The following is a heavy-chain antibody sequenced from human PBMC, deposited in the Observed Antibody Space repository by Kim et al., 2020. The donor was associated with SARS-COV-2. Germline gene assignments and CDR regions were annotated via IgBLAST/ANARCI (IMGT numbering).Heavy chain of an antibody. Sequence: GGSLRLSCAASGFTFSSYEMNWVRQAPGKGLEWVSYISSSGSTIYYADSVKGRFTISRDNAKNSLYLQMNSLRAEDTAVYYCARDYYGSGSYTPLSYYYYYGMDVWGQGTTVTVSS. D-gene: IGHD3-10*01. CDR3: ARDYYGSGSYTPLSYYYYYGMDV. CDR1: GFTFSSYE. V-gene: IGHV3-48*03. J-gene: IGHJ6*02. CDR2: ISSSGSTI.